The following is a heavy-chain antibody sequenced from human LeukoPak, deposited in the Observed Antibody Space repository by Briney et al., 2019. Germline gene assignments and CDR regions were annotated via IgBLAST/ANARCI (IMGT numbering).Heavy chain of an antibody. CDR2: ISAYNGNT. V-gene: IGHV1-18*04. CDR3: AREGYYYGSGSYQGDY. D-gene: IGHD3-10*01. Sequence: ASVKVSCKASGYTFTSYGISWVRQAPGQGLEWMGWISAYNGNTNYAQKLQGRVTMTTDTSTSTAYMELRSLRSDDTAVYCCAREGYYYGSGSYQGDYWGQGTLVTVSS. J-gene: IGHJ4*02. CDR1: GYTFTSYG.